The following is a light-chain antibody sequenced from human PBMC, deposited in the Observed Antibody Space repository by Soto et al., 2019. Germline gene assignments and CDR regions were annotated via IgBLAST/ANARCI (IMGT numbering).Light chain of an antibody. CDR1: QILSSHS. Sequence: EIVLTQSQGTLSLSPGERATLSCRASQILSSHSLAWYQQKPGQAPMVLVYGASHMATGIPDRFSGSGSGTDFTLTVIRLEPEDVAVYYCQQYESSPLTFGGGTKVEIK. J-gene: IGKJ4*01. CDR2: GAS. V-gene: IGKV3-20*01. CDR3: QQYESSPLT.